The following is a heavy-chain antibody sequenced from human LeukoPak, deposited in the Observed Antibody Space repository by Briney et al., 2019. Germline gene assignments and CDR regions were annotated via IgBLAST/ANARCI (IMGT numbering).Heavy chain of an antibody. CDR2: IYHSGST. V-gene: IGHV4-4*02. D-gene: IGHD2-15*01. CDR3: ARILYKKGKWDGMDV. J-gene: IGHJ6*04. CDR1: GGSISSSNW. Sequence: SGTLSLTCAVSGGSISSSNWWSWVRQPPGKGLEWIGEIYHSGSTNYNPSLKSRVTISVDTSKNQFSLKLSSVTAADTAVYYCARILYKKGKWDGMDVWGKGTTVTVSS.